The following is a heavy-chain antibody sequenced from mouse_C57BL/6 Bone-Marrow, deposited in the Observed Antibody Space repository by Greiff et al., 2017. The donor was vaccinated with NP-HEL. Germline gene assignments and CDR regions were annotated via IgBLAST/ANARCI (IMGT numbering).Heavy chain of an antibody. CDR2: INYDGSST. CDR1: GFTFSDYY. J-gene: IGHJ1*03. Sequence: DVKLVESEGGLVQPGSSMKLSCTASGFTFSDYYMAWVRQVPEKGLEWVANINYDGSSTYYLDSLKSRFIISRDNAKNILYLQMSSLKSEDTATYYCARDVYYDWYFDVWGTGTTVTVSS. CDR3: ARDVYYDWYFDV. V-gene: IGHV5-16*01. D-gene: IGHD1-1*01.